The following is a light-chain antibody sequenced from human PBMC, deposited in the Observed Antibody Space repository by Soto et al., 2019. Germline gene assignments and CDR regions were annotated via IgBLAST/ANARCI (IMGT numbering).Light chain of an antibody. V-gene: IGKV3-20*01. CDR1: ETVSSYY. Sequence: EIVLTQSPGTLSLSPGERATLSCRTSETVSSYYLAWYQQKPGQAPRLLIYGASNRATGIPDAFSGSGSGTDFTLTISRLEPEDFAVYYCHQYVRSPWTFGQGTKVEI. J-gene: IGKJ1*01. CDR2: GAS. CDR3: HQYVRSPWT.